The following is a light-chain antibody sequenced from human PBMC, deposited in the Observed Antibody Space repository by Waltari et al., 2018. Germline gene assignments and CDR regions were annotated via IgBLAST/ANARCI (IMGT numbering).Light chain of an antibody. Sequence: IVMTQSPATLSVSPGERATLSCRASPSVSSNLAWDQQKPGQAPRLLISDASTRATDIPVRFSGSGSGTEFTLTISSVQSEDFGIYFCQQYDKWTLYTFGQGTKLEIK. CDR3: QQYDKWTLYT. V-gene: IGKV3-15*01. CDR2: DAS. J-gene: IGKJ2*01. CDR1: PSVSSN.